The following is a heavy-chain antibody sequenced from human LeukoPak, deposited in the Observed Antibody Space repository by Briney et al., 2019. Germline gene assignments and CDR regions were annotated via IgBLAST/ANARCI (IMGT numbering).Heavy chain of an antibody. D-gene: IGHD6-19*01. Sequence: PGGSLRLSCAASGFTFSSYWMHWVRQAPGKGLVWVSRINSDGSSTSYADSVKGRFTISRDNAKNTLYLQMNSLRAEDTAVYYCARVASYSSGWYDYWGQGTLVTVSS. CDR3: ARVASYSSGWYDY. V-gene: IGHV3-74*01. CDR2: INSDGSST. CDR1: GFTFSSYW. J-gene: IGHJ4*02.